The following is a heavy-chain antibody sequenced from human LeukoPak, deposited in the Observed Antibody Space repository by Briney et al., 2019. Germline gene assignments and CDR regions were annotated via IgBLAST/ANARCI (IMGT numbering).Heavy chain of an antibody. CDR3: ATDLLMLGFGEFPFDY. J-gene: IGHJ4*02. D-gene: IGHD3-10*01. Sequence: ASVKVSCKVSGYTLTELSMHWVRQAPGKGLEWMGGFDPEDGETIYAQKFQGRVTMTEDTSTDTAYMELSSLRSEDTAVYYCATDLLMLGFGEFPFDYWGQGTLVTVSS. V-gene: IGHV1-24*01. CDR2: FDPEDGET. CDR1: GYTLTELS.